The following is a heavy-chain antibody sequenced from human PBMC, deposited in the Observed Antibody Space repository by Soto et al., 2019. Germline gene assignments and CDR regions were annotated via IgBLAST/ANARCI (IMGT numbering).Heavy chain of an antibody. D-gene: IGHD3-10*01. CDR1: GYTFTGYY. J-gene: IGHJ6*02. V-gene: IGHV1-2*02. Sequence: ASVKVSCKASGYTFTGYYMHWVRQAPGQGLEWMEWINPNSGGTNYAQKLQGGVTMTTATSTTTAYMELRSLSSDDTAVYFFARTMVRGVITSSYYYGMDVWGQGTTVTVSS. CDR3: ARTMVRGVITSSYYYGMDV. CDR2: INPNSGGT.